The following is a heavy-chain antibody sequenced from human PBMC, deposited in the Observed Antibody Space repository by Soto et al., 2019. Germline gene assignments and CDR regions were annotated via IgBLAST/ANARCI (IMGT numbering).Heavy chain of an antibody. Sequence: QVTLKESGPVLVTPTETLTLTCTVSGISLSNARMGVTWIRQPPGKALEWLAHIFSNDEKSYSTSLKSRLTISKDTSKSQVVLTMTNMDPVDTATYYCARIRSEAGAVAGTWFFDLWGRGTLVTVSS. CDR2: IFSNDEK. V-gene: IGHV2-26*01. CDR3: ARIRSEAGAVAGTWFFDL. D-gene: IGHD6-19*01. J-gene: IGHJ2*01. CDR1: GISLSNARMG.